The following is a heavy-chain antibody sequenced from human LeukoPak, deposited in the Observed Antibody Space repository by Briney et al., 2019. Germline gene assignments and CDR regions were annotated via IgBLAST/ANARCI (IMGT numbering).Heavy chain of an antibody. J-gene: IGHJ4*02. D-gene: IGHD1-1*01. CDR1: GGTFSSYA. CDR3: ARDETTFDY. Sequence: ASVKVSCRASGGTFSSYAISWVRQAPGQGLEWMGWINPNSGGTNYAQKFQGRVTMTRDTSISTAYMELSRLRSDDTAVCYCARDETTFDYWGQGTLVTVSS. CDR2: INPNSGGT. V-gene: IGHV1-2*02.